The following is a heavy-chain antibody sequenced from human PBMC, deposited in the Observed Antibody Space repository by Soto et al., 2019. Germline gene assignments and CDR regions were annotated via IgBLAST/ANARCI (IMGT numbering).Heavy chain of an antibody. CDR2: IYYTGNT. D-gene: IGHD1-1*01. CDR1: GGSISSGGTGSY. CDR3: ASGHDAYKVRY. Sequence: QVQLQESGPGLVKPSQTLSLTCTVSGGSISSGGTGSYWTWIRQLPGKGLEWIGYIYYTGNTYCNPSINSRPIISIDTSENQCSLKLTSVTAADTAVYFCASGHDAYKVRYWGQGTLVTVSS. J-gene: IGHJ4*02. V-gene: IGHV4-31*03.